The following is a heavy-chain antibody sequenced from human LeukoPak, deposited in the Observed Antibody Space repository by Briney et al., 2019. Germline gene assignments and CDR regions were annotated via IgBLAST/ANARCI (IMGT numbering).Heavy chain of an antibody. CDR3: ARGRGDSYSSSWYKRVVGYYFDY. V-gene: IGHV4-4*07. Sequence: SETLSLTCTVSGGSISSYYWSWIRQPAGKGLEWIGRIYTSGSTNYNPSLKSRVTMSVDTSKNQFSLKLSSVTAADTAVYYCARGRGDSYSSSWYKRVVGYYFDYWGQGTLVTVSS. D-gene: IGHD6-13*01. CDR2: IYTSGST. J-gene: IGHJ4*02. CDR1: GGSISSYY.